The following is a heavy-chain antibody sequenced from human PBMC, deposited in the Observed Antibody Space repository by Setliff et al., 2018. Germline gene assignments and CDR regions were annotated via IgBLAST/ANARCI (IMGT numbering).Heavy chain of an antibody. CDR2: IIPILGIA. Sequence: SVKVSCKASGGTFSSYAISWVRQAPGQGLEWMGGIIPILGIANYAQKFQGRVTITADESTTTAYMELSSLRSEDTAVYYCARGIRYYDILTGYQVPTSGFDYWGQGTLVTVSS. D-gene: IGHD3-9*01. J-gene: IGHJ4*02. CDR3: ARGIRYYDILTGYQVPTSGFDY. V-gene: IGHV1-69*10. CDR1: GGTFSSYA.